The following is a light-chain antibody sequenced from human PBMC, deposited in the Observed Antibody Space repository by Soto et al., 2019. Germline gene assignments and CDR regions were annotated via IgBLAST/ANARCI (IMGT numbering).Light chain of an antibody. J-gene: IGLJ3*02. Sequence: QSALTQPRSVSGSPGQSVTISCTATGSDVGDSSHVSWYQLHPGKAPKLMIYEVNNRPSGVPDRFSGPKSGSTASLTISGLQAEDEAEYYCCLSPGSLTWLFGGGTKLTVL. CDR2: EVN. CDR1: GSDVGDSSH. CDR3: CLSPGSLTWL. V-gene: IGLV2-11*01.